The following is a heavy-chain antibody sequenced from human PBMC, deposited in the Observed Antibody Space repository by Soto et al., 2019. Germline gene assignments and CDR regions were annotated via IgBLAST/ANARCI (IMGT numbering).Heavy chain of an antibody. CDR1: GGPIKTGDYY. CDR3: ARAGFSYGHLLF. Sequence: QVQLKESGPGLVKPSETLSLTCNVSGGPIKTGDYYWNWIRQPPGKGLEWIGYVFYSGATNYSPSLKSRAGISMDTSKNQFSLSLTSVTAADTAVYYCARAGFSYGHLLFWGQGIRVTVST. J-gene: IGHJ4*02. CDR2: VFYSGAT. D-gene: IGHD3-10*01. V-gene: IGHV4-30-4*01.